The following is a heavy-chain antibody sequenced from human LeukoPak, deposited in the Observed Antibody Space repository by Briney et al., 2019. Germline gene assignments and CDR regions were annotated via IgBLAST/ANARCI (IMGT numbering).Heavy chain of an antibody. CDR3: ARHEGTSYYDILTGYNYYYYGMDV. V-gene: IGHV4-39*01. CDR2: IYYSGST. D-gene: IGHD3-9*01. J-gene: IGHJ6*02. CDR1: GGSISSSSYS. Sequence: SETLSLTCTVSGGSISSSSYSWGWIRQPPGKGLEWIGSIYYSGSTYYNPSLKSRVTISVDTSKNQFSLKLSSVTAADTAVYYCARHEGTSYYDILTGYNYYYYGMDVWGQGTTVTVSS.